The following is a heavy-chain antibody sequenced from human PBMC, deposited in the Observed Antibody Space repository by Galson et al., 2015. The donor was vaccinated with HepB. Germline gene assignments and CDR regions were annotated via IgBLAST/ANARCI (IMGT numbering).Heavy chain of an antibody. J-gene: IGHJ3*02. D-gene: IGHD2-8*01. V-gene: IGHV3-72*01. CDR1: GFTFSDCY. CDR2: TRNKANDYTT. CDR3: ARAHPSVFAFDI. Sequence: SLRLSCAASGFTFSDCYMDWVRQAAGKGLEWVGRTRNKANDYTTEYAASVKGRFTISRDDSKNSLYLQMNSLKTEDTAVYYCARAHPSVFAFDIWGQGTMVTVSS.